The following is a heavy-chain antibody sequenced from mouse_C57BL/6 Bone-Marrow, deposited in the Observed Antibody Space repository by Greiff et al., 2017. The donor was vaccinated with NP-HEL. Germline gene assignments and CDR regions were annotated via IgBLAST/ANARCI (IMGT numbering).Heavy chain of an antibody. V-gene: IGHV1-26*01. J-gene: IGHJ2*01. CDR1: GYTFTDYY. Sequence: EVQLQQSGPELVKPGASVKISCKASGYTFTDYYMNWVKQSHGKSLEWIGDINPNTGGTSYNQKFKGKATLTVDKSSSTAYMELRSLTSEDSAVYYWARGHYGSSYSDYWGQGTTLTVSS. CDR3: ARGHYGSSYSDY. D-gene: IGHD1-1*01. CDR2: INPNTGGT.